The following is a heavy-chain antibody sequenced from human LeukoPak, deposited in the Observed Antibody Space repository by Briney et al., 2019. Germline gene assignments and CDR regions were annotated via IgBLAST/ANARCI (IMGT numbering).Heavy chain of an antibody. V-gene: IGHV3-48*04. J-gene: IGHJ1*01. CDR3: ARVSGTSGYLYGYGYFHH. Sequence: QTGGSLRLSCAASGFTFSSYGMHWVRQAPGKGLEWISYITSSGSDLYYADSVKGRFTISRDNFKNSLYLQMDSLRAEDTAVYYCARVSGTSGYLYGYGYFHHWGQGTLVTVSS. D-gene: IGHD5-18*01. CDR1: GFTFSSYG. CDR2: ITSSGSDL.